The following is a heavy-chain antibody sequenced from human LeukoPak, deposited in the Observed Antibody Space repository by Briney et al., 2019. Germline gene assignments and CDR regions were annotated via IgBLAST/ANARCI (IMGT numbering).Heavy chain of an antibody. CDR2: IRSKAYGGTT. Sequence: GGSLRLSCIASGFTFGDYSMNWVRQAPGKGLEWVGFIRSKAYGGTTEYAASVKGRFTISRDDSKSIAYLQMNSLKTEDTAVYYCTRGRRATHDYWGQGTLVTVSS. D-gene: IGHD1-26*01. V-gene: IGHV3-49*04. J-gene: IGHJ4*02. CDR3: TRGRRATHDY. CDR1: GFTFGDYS.